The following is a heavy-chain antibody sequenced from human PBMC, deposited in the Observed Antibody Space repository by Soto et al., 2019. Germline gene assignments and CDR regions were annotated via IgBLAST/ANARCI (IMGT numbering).Heavy chain of an antibody. J-gene: IGHJ2*01. CDR2: INAGNGNT. D-gene: IGHD1-26*01. CDR1: GYTFTSYA. CDR3: ARGGSLYWYFDL. V-gene: IGHV1-3*01. Sequence: QVQLVQSGAEVKKPGASVKVCCKASGYTFTSYAMHWVRQAPGQRLEWMGWINAGNGNTKYSQNFQGRVTITRDTSASTAYMELSSLRSEDTAVYYCARGGSLYWYFDLWGRGTLVTVSS.